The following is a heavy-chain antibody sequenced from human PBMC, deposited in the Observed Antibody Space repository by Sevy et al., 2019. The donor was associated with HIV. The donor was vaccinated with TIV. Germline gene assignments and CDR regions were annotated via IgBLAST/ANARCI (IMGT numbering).Heavy chain of an antibody. CDR3: TRAPATVVTPEHYFDY. CDR1: GFTFADYA. D-gene: IGHD4-17*01. V-gene: IGHV3-49*03. J-gene: IGHJ4*02. Sequence: GGSLRLSCTVSGFTFADYAMIWFRQAPGKGREWVAFIRRNSYEGYGGTTEYAPFVKGRFTISRDDSKSIAYLQMNSLKTEDTAVYYCTRAPATVVTPEHYFDYWGQGTLVTVSS. CDR2: IRRNSYEGYGGTT.